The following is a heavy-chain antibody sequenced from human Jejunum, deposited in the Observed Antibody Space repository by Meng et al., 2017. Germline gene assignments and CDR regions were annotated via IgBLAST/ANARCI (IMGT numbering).Heavy chain of an antibody. CDR3: VRYYNDVSVRLDY. V-gene: IGHV3-30*15. CDR2: MTNQGRAT. CDR1: GCSFNSLA. J-gene: IGHJ4*02. Sequence: GGGVQPGTAILIADAASGCSFNSLARLLVGQAPGKWPEWKSVMTNQGRATQYADSVKGRFTVYRKNSKNMRYRQWSSLMPVYTDVYNCVRYYNDVSVRLDYWGQGTLVTVSS. D-gene: IGHD3-22*01.